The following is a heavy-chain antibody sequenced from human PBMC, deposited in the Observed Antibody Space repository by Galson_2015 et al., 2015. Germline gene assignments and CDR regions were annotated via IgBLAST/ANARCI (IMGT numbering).Heavy chain of an antibody. V-gene: IGHV1-46*01. Sequence: SVKVSCKAFGYTFTSYYIHWVRQAPGQGLEWMGMIYPSGGSTTYAQKFQGRVTMTRDTSTSTVYMELRSLRFEDTAVYYCARDRRRLPGITAAGTSDYWGQGTLVTVSS. J-gene: IGHJ4*02. CDR2: IYPSGGST. CDR3: ARDRRRLPGITAAGTSDY. CDR1: GYTFTSYY. D-gene: IGHD6-13*01.